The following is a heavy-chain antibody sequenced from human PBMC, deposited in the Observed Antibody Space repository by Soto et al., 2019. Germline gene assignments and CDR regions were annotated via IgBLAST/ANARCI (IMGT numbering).Heavy chain of an antibody. V-gene: IGHV4-34*01. D-gene: IGHD4-17*01. Sequence: SETLSLTCAVYGGSFSGYYWSWIRQPPGKGLEWIGEINHSGSTNYNPSLKSRVTISVDTSKNQFSLKLSSVTAADTAVYYCARGTVTTTPYYYYYMDVWGKGTTVTVSS. CDR3: ARGTVTTTPYYYYYMDV. CDR1: GGSFSGYY. J-gene: IGHJ6*03. CDR2: INHSGST.